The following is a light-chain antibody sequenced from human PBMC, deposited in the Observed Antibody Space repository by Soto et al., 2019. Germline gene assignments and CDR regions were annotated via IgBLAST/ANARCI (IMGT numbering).Light chain of an antibody. V-gene: IGKV1-27*01. CDR3: QKFDSAPFT. Sequence: DIQMTQSPSSLSASVGDRVTITCRASQGINNHLAWYQQTPGQVPKLLIYAASTLQSGVPSRFSGRGSGTDFTLTTSSLQPEDVATYYCQKFDSAPFTFGPGTKVDFK. CDR2: AAS. J-gene: IGKJ3*01. CDR1: QGINNH.